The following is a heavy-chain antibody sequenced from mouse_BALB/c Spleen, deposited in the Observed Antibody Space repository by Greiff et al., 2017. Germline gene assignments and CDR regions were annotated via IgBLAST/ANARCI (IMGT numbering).Heavy chain of an antibody. V-gene: IGHV14-1*02. CDR2: IDPENGNT. CDR1: GFNIKDYY. CDR3: ASYGSSCAD. Sequence: EVQLQQSGAELVRPGALVKLSCKASGFNIKDYYMHWVKQRPEQGLEWIGWIDPENGNTIYYPKFQGKASITADTSSNTAYLQLSSLTSEDTAVYYCASYGSSCADWGQGTLVTVSA. D-gene: IGHD1-1*01. J-gene: IGHJ3*01.